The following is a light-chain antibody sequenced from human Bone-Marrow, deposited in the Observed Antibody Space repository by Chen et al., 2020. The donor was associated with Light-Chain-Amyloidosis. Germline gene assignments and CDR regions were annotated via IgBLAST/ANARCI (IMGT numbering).Light chain of an antibody. V-gene: IGLV2-14*01. CDR2: AVS. J-gene: IGLJ1*01. Sequence: QSALTQPAYVSGSPGQSITISRTGTSGAVGTYNYVYWYQQHPGKAPKDMIYAVSNRPSGVSNRFSGSKSGNTASLTISGLQAEDEADYYCSSFTSSSSYVFGPGTKVTVL. CDR1: SGAVGTYNY. CDR3: SSFTSSSSYV.